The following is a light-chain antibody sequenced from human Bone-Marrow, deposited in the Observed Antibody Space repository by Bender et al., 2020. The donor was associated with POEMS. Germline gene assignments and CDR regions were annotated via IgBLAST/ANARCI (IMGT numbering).Light chain of an antibody. CDR3: SSYTTSSTYV. CDR2: DVS. J-gene: IGLJ1*01. Sequence: QSALTQPASVSGSPGQSITISCTGTSSDVGAYIYVSWYHQHPGKAPKLIIYDVSNRPSGVSNRFSGSKSGNTASLTISGLQAEDEADYYCSSYTTSSTYVFGTGTKVTVL. V-gene: IGLV2-14*03. CDR1: SSDVGAYIY.